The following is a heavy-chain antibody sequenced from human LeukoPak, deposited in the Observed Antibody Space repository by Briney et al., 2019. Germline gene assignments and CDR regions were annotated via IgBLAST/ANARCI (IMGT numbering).Heavy chain of an antibody. V-gene: IGHV1-8*01. CDR3: ARDPYRDAPDYFDY. D-gene: IGHD1-14*01. CDR2: MNPNSGNT. J-gene: IGHJ4*02. Sequence: ASVRVSCKASGYTFTSYDINWVRQATGQGLEWMGWMNPNSGNTGYAQKFQGRVTMTRNTSISTAYMELSSLRSEDTAVYYCARDPYRDAPDYFDYWGQGTLVTVSS. CDR1: GYTFTSYD.